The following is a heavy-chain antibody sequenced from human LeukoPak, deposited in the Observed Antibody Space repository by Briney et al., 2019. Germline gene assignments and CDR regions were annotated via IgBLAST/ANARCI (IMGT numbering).Heavy chain of an antibody. CDR2: IIPIFGTA. V-gene: IGHV1-69*13. D-gene: IGHD6-13*01. J-gene: IGHJ4*02. Sequence: ASVKVSCKASGGTFSSYAISWVRQAPGQGLEWMGGIIPIFGTANYAQKFQGRVTITADESTSTAYMELSSLRSGDTAVYYCARARSSSSWNGICYWGQGTLVTVSS. CDR3: ARARSSSSWNGICY. CDR1: GGTFSSYA.